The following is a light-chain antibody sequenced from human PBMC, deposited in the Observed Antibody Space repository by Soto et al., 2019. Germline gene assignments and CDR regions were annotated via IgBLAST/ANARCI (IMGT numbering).Light chain of an antibody. Sequence: EIVMTQFAATLPESPGERVTLSCRARQSVSTNVAWYQQKPGEAPRLLIFDASARAVDIPGRFSGSVSGTEFTLTISSLQPEDFAVYFCHSYDKWPPGTFGQGTKVEIK. J-gene: IGKJ1*01. CDR1: QSVSTN. CDR3: HSYDKWPPGT. CDR2: DAS. V-gene: IGKV3D-15*01.